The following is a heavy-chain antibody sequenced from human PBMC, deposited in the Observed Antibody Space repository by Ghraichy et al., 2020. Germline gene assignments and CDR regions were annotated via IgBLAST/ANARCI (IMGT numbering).Heavy chain of an antibody. V-gene: IGHV3-21*01. CDR2: ISSSSSYI. CDR1: GFTFSSYS. Sequence: GGSLRLSCAASGFTFSSYSMNWVRQAPWKGLEWVSSISSSSSYIYYADSVKGRFTLSRDNAKNSLYLQMSSLRAEDTAVYYCARDPNLFVYFDYWGQGTLVTVSS. CDR3: ARDPNLFVYFDY. D-gene: IGHD2-21*01. J-gene: IGHJ4*02.